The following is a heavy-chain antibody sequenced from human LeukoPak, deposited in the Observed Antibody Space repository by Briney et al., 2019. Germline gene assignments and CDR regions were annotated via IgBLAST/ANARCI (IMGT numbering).Heavy chain of an antibody. V-gene: IGHV3-23*01. Sequence: GGSLRLSCAASGFSFSSYGMSWFRQAPGKGLEWVATINNRADETHYADSVKGRFTISRDNSKNTMFLQMNSLRAEDTAVYHCARDRSGYANDAFDFWGQGTMVTVSS. CDR2: INNRADET. J-gene: IGHJ3*01. D-gene: IGHD3-3*01. CDR1: GFSFSSYG. CDR3: ARDRSGYANDAFDF.